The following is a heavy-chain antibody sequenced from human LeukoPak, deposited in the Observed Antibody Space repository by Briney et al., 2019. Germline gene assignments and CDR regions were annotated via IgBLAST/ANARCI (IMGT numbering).Heavy chain of an antibody. CDR3: ASAGSGSYYNY. V-gene: IGHV4-34*01. D-gene: IGHD3-10*01. CDR2: INHSGST. Sequence: SETLSLTCAVYGGSFSGYYWSWIRQPPGKGLEWIGEINHSGSTNYNPSLKSRVTIPVDTSKNQFSLKLSSVTAADTAVYYCASAGSGSYYNYWGQGTLVTVSS. CDR1: GGSFSGYY. J-gene: IGHJ4*02.